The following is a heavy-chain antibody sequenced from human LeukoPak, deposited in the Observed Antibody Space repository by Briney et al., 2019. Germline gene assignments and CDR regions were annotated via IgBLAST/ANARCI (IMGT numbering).Heavy chain of an antibody. CDR3: ARRSSGGKFYDY. CDR2: IYPGDSDT. CDR1: GYSFTNYW. Sequence: GESLKISCKGSGYSFTNYWIAWVRQMPGKGLEWMGIIYPGDSDTRYSPSFQGQVTISADKSISTAYLQWSTLKATDTAMYYCARRSSGGKFYDYCGQGTLAIVSS. V-gene: IGHV5-51*01. D-gene: IGHD6-19*01. J-gene: IGHJ4*02.